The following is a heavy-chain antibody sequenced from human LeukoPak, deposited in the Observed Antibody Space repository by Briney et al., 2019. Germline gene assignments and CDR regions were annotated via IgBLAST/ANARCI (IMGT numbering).Heavy chain of an antibody. J-gene: IGHJ5*02. V-gene: IGHV4-34*01. CDR3: ARGRSFPYNWFDP. Sequence: SETQSLTCAVYGGSFSGYYWSWIRQPPGKGLEWIGEINHSGSTNYNPSLKSRVTISVDTSKNQFSLKLSSVTAADTAVYYCARGRSFPYNWFDPWGQGTLVTVSS. CDR2: INHSGST. CDR1: GGSFSGYY.